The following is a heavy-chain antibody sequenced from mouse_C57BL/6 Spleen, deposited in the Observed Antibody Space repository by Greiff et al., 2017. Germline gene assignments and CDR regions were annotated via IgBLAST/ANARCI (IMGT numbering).Heavy chain of an antibody. CDR3: ARTGTSYFDY. D-gene: IGHD4-1*01. Sequence: EVKLVESGGGLVKPGGSLKLSCAASGFTFSDYGMHWVRQAPEKGLEWVAYISSGSSTIYYADTVKGRFTISRDNAKNTLFLQMTSLRSEDTAMYYCARTGTSYFDYWGQGTTLTVSS. V-gene: IGHV5-17*01. CDR2: ISSGSSTI. J-gene: IGHJ2*01. CDR1: GFTFSDYG.